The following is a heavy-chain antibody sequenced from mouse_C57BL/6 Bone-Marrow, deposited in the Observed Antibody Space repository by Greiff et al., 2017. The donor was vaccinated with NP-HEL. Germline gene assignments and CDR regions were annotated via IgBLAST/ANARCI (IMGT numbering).Heavy chain of an antibody. CDR1: GYTFTDYY. Sequence: QVQLKESGAELVRPGASVKLSCKASGYTFTDYYINWVKQRPGQGLEWIARIYPGSGNNYYNEKFKGKATLTAENTSSTAYMQLSSLTSEDSAVYFCARSNYYGPRAMDYWGQGTSVTVSS. V-gene: IGHV1-76*01. J-gene: IGHJ4*01. D-gene: IGHD1-1*01. CDR3: ARSNYYGPRAMDY. CDR2: IYPGSGNN.